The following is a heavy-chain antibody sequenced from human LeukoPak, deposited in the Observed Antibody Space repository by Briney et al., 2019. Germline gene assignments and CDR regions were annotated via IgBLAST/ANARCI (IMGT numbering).Heavy chain of an antibody. CDR3: ARDRGSSGYSGNWFDP. V-gene: IGHV4-30-4*07. CDR2: IYYSGST. J-gene: IGHJ5*02. Sequence: SETLSLTCAVSGGSISSGGYSWSWIRQPPGKGLEWIGYIYYSGSTYYNPSLKSRVTISVDTSKNQFSLKLSSVTAADTAVYYCARDRGSSGYSGNWFDPWGQGTLVTVSS. CDR1: GGSISSGGYS. D-gene: IGHD3-22*01.